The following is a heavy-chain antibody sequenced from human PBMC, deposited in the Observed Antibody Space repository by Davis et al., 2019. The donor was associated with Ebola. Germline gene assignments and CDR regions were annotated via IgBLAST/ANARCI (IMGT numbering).Heavy chain of an antibody. D-gene: IGHD4-11*01. CDR1: GYTFTGYY. CDR2: INFDSGAT. Sequence: ASVKVSCKASGYTFTGYYMHWVRQAPGQGLEWMGWINFDSGATKSAQNFQGRVTMTRDTSITSIYMEVSRLTSDDTAFYYCAREQKLSGHTGAFDIWGQGTAVTVSS. J-gene: IGHJ3*02. V-gene: IGHV1-2*02. CDR3: AREQKLSGHTGAFDI.